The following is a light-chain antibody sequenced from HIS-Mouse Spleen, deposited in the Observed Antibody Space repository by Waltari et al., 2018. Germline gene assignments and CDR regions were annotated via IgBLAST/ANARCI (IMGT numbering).Light chain of an antibody. J-gene: IGLJ2*01. CDR1: SGINVGTYR. Sequence: QPVLTQPTSLSASPGASARFTCTLRSGINVGTYRIYWYQQKPGSLPRYLLRYTSDSDKQQGSGVPSRFSGSKDASTNAGLLLISGLQSEDEADYYCAIWYSSTVVFGGGTKLTVL. CDR3: AIWYSSTVV. CDR2: YTSDSDK. V-gene: IGLV5-39*01.